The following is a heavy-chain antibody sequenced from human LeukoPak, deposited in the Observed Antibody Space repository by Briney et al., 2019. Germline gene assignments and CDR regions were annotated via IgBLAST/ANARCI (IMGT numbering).Heavy chain of an antibody. D-gene: IGHD1-26*01. CDR2: IYSGGST. CDR3: ARASLAYFDY. CDR1: GFTFSYYA. V-gene: IGHV3-23*03. J-gene: IGHJ4*02. Sequence: GGSLRLSCAASGFTFSYYAMTWVRQAPGKGLEWVSVIYSGGSTYYADSVKGRFTISRDNSKNTLFLQMNRLRAEDTAVYYCARASLAYFDYWGQGTLVTLSS.